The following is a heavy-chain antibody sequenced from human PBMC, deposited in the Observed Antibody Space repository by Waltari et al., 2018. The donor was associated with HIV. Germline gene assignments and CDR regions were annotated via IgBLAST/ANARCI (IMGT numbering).Heavy chain of an antibody. V-gene: IGHV3-23*01. CDR3: ASLLGNYYDSSGYYHGNY. J-gene: IGHJ4*02. D-gene: IGHD3-22*01. CDR2: ISGSGGST. CDR1: GFTFSSYA. Sequence: EVQLLESGGGLVQPGGSLRLSCAASGFTFSSYAMSWVRPAPGKGLEWVSAISGSGGSTYYADSVKGRFTISRDNSKNTLYLQMNSLRAEDTAVYYCASLLGNYYDSSGYYHGNYWGQGTLVTVSS.